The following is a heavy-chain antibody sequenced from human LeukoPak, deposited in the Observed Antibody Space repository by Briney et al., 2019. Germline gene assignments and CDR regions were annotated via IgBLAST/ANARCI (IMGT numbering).Heavy chain of an antibody. CDR3: ARYCTSTTCYAPFY. Sequence: PGGSLRLSCAASGFTVSSNSMTWVRRAPGKGLEWVSVIYSGGSTYYADSVKGRFTISRDNSKNTLYLQMNSLRAEDTAVYYCARYCTSTTCYAPFYWGQGTLVTVSS. D-gene: IGHD2-2*01. V-gene: IGHV3-66*02. J-gene: IGHJ4*02. CDR1: GFTVSSNS. CDR2: IYSGGST.